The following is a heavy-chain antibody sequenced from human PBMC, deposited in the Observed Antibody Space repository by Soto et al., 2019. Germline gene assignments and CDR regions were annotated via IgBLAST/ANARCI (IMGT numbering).Heavy chain of an antibody. Sequence: QVQLVQSGAEVKKPGASVKVSCHLSGNTLTKLPMHWVRQAPGKGLEWMGGYDPDDDGTIYAENFQGRLTMTEDTSTDPAYMELSRLTSEDTAVYYCASGRDCYHPLGYWGQGTLVYVSS. V-gene: IGHV1-24*01. CDR2: YDPDDDGT. D-gene: IGHD2-21*01. CDR3: ASGRDCYHPLGY. CDR1: GNTLTKLP. J-gene: IGHJ4*02.